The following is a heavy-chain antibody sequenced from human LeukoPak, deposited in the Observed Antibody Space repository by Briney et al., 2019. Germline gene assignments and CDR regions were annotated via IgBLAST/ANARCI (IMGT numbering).Heavy chain of an antibody. Sequence: SEALSLTCAVYGGSFSGYYWSWIRQPPGKGLEWIGEINHSGSTNYNPSLKSRVTISVDTSKNQFSLKLSSVTAADTAVYYCVRQPIRGEWDYWGQGTLVTVSS. CDR1: GGSFSGYY. J-gene: IGHJ4*02. V-gene: IGHV4-34*01. CDR2: INHSGST. CDR3: VRQPIRGEWDY. D-gene: IGHD3-10*01.